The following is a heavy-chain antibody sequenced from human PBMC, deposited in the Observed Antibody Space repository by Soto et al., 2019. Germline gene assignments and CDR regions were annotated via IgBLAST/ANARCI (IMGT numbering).Heavy chain of an antibody. V-gene: IGHV4-34*01. CDR1: GGSFSGYY. CDR3: ARGGTITSSYYFDY. D-gene: IGHD5-12*01. Sequence: SATLSLTCAVYGGSFSGYYWSWIRQPPGKGLEWIGEINHSGSTNYNPSLKSRVTISVDTSKNQFSLKLSSVTAADTVVYYCARGGTITSSYYFDYWGQGTLVTVSS. CDR2: INHSGST. J-gene: IGHJ4*02.